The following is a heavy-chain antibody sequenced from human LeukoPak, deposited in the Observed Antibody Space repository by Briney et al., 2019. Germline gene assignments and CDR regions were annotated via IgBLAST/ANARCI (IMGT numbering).Heavy chain of an antibody. D-gene: IGHD3-22*01. CDR1: GFTFISYW. Sequence: PGGSLRLSCAASGFTFISYWMHWVRQAPGKGLVWVSRINSDWSSTSYADSVKGRFTISRDNAKNTLYLQVNSLRAEDTAVYYCVRGPHSTGYPNWFDPWGQGTLVTVSS. J-gene: IGHJ5*02. CDR3: VRGPHSTGYPNWFDP. CDR2: INSDWSST. V-gene: IGHV3-74*01.